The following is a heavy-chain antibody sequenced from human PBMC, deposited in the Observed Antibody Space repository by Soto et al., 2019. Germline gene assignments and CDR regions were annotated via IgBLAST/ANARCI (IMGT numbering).Heavy chain of an antibody. D-gene: IGHD3-16*01. Sequence: SETLSLTCTVSGGSISSYYWSWIRQPPGKGLEWIGYIYYSGSTNYNPSLKSRVTISVDTSKNQFSLKLSSVTAADTAVYYCARHIMVPRVYYYYGMDVWGQGTTVTVSS. V-gene: IGHV4-59*08. CDR1: GGSISSYY. J-gene: IGHJ6*02. CDR3: ARHIMVPRVYYYYGMDV. CDR2: IYYSGST.